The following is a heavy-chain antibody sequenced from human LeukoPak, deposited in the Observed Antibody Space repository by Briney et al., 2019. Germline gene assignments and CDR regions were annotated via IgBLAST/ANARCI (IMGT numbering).Heavy chain of an antibody. CDR3: AKDISAVTSSGYDY. CDR1: GFTFDDYA. V-gene: IGHV3-9*03. J-gene: IGHJ4*02. D-gene: IGHD3-22*01. Sequence: LRLSCAASGFTFDDYAMHWVRQAPGKGLEWVSGISWNSGSIGYADSVKGRFTISRDNAKNSLYLQMNSLRAEDMALYYCAKDISAVTSSGYDYWGQGTLVTVSS. CDR2: ISWNSGSI.